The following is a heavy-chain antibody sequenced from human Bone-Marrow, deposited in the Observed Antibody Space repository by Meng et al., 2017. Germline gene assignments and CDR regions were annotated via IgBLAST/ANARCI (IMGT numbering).Heavy chain of an antibody. CDR3: AGKTYSSGWGEYFQH. CDR2: IIPIFGTA. CDR1: GRTFSSYA. V-gene: IGHV1-69*05. Sequence: SGAEVKRPGSSVKVSCKASGRTFSSYAISWVRQAPGQGLEWMGGIIPIFGTANYAQKFQGRVTITTDESTSTAYMELSSLRSEDTAVYYCAGKTYSSGWGEYFQHWGQGTLVTVSS. J-gene: IGHJ1*01. D-gene: IGHD6-19*01.